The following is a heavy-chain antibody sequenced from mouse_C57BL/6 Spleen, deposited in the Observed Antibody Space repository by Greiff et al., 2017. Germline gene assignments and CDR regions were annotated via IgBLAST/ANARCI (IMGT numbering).Heavy chain of an antibody. J-gene: IGHJ1*03. CDR1: GYAFSSYW. V-gene: IGHV1-80*01. CDR2: IYPGDGDT. CDR3: ARWVVDCYGGSYVQYFDV. Sequence: VQLQHSGAELVKPGASVKISCKASGYAFSSYWMNWVKQRPGKGLEWIGQIYPGDGDTNYNGKFKGKATLTADKSSSTAYMQLSSLTSEVSAVYFCARWVVDCYGGSYVQYFDVWGTGTTVTVSS. D-gene: IGHD1-1*01.